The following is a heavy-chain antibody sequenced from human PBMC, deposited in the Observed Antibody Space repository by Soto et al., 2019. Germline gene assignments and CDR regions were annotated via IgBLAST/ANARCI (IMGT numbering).Heavy chain of an antibody. J-gene: IGHJ3*02. CDR3: ASEDYGAFDI. V-gene: IGHV3-21*01. CDR1: GCTFRSYS. CDR2: ISSSSSYI. D-gene: IGHD4-17*01. Sequence: GWSLRLSCAASGCTFRSYSMKWVRQAPGKGLEWVSSISSSSSYIYYADSVKGRFTISRDNAKNSLYLQMNSLRAEDTAVYYCASEDYGAFDIWGQGTMVTVSS.